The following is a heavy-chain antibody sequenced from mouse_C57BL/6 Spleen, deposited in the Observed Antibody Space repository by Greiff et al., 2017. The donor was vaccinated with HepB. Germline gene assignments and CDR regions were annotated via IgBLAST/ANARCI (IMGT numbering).Heavy chain of an antibody. CDR3: ARETYGNYPLYAMDY. CDR1: GYTFTSYW. D-gene: IGHD2-1*01. V-gene: IGHV1-52*01. J-gene: IGHJ4*01. Sequence: QVQLQQPGAELVRPGSSVKLSCKASGYTFTSYWMHWVKQRPIQGLEWIGNIDPSDSETHYNQKFKDKATLTVDKSSSTAYMQLSSLTAEDSAVYYCARETYGNYPLYAMDYWGQGTSVTVSS. CDR2: IDPSDSET.